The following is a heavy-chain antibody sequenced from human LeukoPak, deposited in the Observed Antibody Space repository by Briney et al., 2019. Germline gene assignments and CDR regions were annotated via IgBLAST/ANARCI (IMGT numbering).Heavy chain of an antibody. J-gene: IGHJ4*02. Sequence: GESLKISCQASGYSFTNYWIGWVRQMPGKGLEWMGIIFPGDSGTRYNPSFEGQVTMSVDKSIRTAYLQWSSLKASDTAMYYCARRPGYYFDYWGQGILVSVSS. V-gene: IGHV5-51*01. CDR3: ARRPGYYFDY. CDR1: GYSFTNYW. D-gene: IGHD1-14*01. CDR2: IFPGDSGT.